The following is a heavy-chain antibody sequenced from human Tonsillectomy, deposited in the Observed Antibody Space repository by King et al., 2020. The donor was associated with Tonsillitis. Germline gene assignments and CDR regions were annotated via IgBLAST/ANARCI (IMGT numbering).Heavy chain of an antibody. CDR3: TRDSYQPLY. J-gene: IGHJ4*02. CDR2: IGSEAYGGTI. Sequence: VQLVESGGGLVQPGRSLRLSCTASGFTFGDYAMSWFRQAPGKGLEWVGFIGSEAYGGTIEYAASVKRRFSISRDDSRSIAYLQMNSLKTEDTAVYYCTRDSYQPLYWGQGTLVTVSS. D-gene: IGHD2-2*01. CDR1: GFTFGDYA. V-gene: IGHV3-49*03.